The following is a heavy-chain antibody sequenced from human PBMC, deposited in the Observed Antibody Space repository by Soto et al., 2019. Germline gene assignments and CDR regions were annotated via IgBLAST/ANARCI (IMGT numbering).Heavy chain of an antibody. D-gene: IGHD2-15*01. CDR3: AKENTPPSFDY. V-gene: IGHV3-30-3*02. CDR2: ISYDGERK. Sequence: HPGGSLRLSCAASGFNFSSYAMHWVRQAPGKGLEWVAVISYDGERKNYADSVKGRFTISRDTSKNTVYLQMNSLRVEDTAVYYCAKENTPPSFDYWGKGALVNVSS. CDR1: GFNFSSYA. J-gene: IGHJ4*02.